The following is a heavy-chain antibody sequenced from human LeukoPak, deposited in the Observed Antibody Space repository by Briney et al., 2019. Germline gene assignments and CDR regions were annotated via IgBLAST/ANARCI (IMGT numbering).Heavy chain of an antibody. D-gene: IGHD6-13*01. Sequence: ASVEVSCKASGYTFTSYSLHWVRQAPGQRLEWMGWINAGNGNTKYSQKFQGRATFTRDTSASTAYVELSSLRSEDTAVYYCAREHSTSWSDLDYWGQGTLVTVSS. V-gene: IGHV1-3*01. CDR3: AREHSTSWSDLDY. CDR2: INAGNGNT. CDR1: GYTFTSYS. J-gene: IGHJ4*02.